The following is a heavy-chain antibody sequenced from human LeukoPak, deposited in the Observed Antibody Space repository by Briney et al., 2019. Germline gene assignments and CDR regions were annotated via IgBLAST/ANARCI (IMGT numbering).Heavy chain of an antibody. J-gene: IGHJ4*02. CDR3: AKGPGIAAAGIVDY. CDR1: GFTLSSYA. D-gene: IGHD6-13*01. V-gene: IGHV3-23*01. Sequence: HPGGSLRLSCAASGFTLSSYAMNWVGQAPGKGLEWDSAISGSGGSTYYADSVKGRFTISRDNSKNTLFLQMNTLRGEDTAVYYCAKGPGIAAAGIVDYWDQGTLITVSS. CDR2: ISGSGGST.